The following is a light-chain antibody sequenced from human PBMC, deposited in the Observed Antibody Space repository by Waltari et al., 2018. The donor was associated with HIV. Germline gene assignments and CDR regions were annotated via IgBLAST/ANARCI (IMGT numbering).Light chain of an antibody. CDR2: KNN. CDR3: GAWDDSLSAWV. V-gene: IGLV1-47*01. CDR1: RSHIQFNY. J-gene: IGLJ3*02. Sequence: QSLLIQPPSGSGTPGPRIIISCSAGRSHIQFNYVNWFHHLPGTAPTLLIQKNNQRTSGVPDRFSASKSGTSASLAIRGLRSEDEADYYCGAWDDSLSAWVFGGGTKLSVL.